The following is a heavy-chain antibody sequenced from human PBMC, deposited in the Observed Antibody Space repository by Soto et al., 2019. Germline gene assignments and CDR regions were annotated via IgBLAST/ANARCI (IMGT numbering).Heavy chain of an antibody. CDR1: GGTFGSYT. CDR3: ARQKAMPPHFYSGMDV. J-gene: IGHJ6*01. V-gene: IGHV1-69*06. D-gene: IGHD2-2*01. Sequence: QVHLVQSGAEVKKPGSSVTVSCTASGGTFGSYTVTWVRQAPGQGLERMGEIIPMFGTASYAQKFQGRVTLAADKATTTAHMELRRLSSDDTAVYFCARQKAMPPHFYSGMDVWGKWTKVTVSS. CDR2: IIPMFGTA.